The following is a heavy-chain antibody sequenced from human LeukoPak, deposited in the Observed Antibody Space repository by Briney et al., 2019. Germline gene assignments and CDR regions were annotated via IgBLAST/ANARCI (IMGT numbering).Heavy chain of an antibody. CDR2: IYYSGST. D-gene: IGHD2-2*01. J-gene: IGHJ4*02. CDR3: ARGVVPAAMQGGPDFDY. V-gene: IGHV4-31*03. Sequence: SQTLSLTCTVSGGSISSGGYYWSWIRQLPGKGLEWIGYIYYSGSTYYNPSLKSRVTISVDTSKSQFSLKLSSVTAADTAVYYCARGVVPAAMQGGPDFDYWGQGTLVTVSS. CDR1: GGSISSGGYY.